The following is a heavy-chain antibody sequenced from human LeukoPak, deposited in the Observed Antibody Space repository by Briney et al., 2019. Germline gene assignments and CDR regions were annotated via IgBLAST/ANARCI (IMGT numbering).Heavy chain of an antibody. CDR2: IYYSGST. Sequence: SETLSLTCTVSGGSISSYYWSWIRQPPGKGLEWIGYIYYSGSTNYNPSLKSRVTISVDTSKNQFSLKLSSVTAADTAVYYCARNQHYGVNYYGMDVWGQGTTVSVSS. CDR1: GGSISSYY. J-gene: IGHJ6*02. V-gene: IGHV4-59*01. CDR3: ARNQHYGVNYYGMDV. D-gene: IGHD4-17*01.